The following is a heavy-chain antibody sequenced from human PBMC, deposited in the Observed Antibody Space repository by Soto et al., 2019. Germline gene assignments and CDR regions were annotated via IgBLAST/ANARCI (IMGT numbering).Heavy chain of an antibody. CDR2: IIPIFGTA. Sequence: SVKVSCKASGGTFSSYAISWVRQAPGQGLEWMGGIIPIFGTANYAQKFQGRVTITADKSTSTAYMELSSLRSEDTAVYYCARSEQLVGYYYYGMDVWGQGTTVTVSS. CDR3: ARSEQLVGYYYYGMDV. D-gene: IGHD6-6*01. V-gene: IGHV1-69*06. CDR1: GGTFSSYA. J-gene: IGHJ6*02.